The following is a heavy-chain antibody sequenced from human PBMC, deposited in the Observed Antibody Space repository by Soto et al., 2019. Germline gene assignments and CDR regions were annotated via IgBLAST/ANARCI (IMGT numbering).Heavy chain of an antibody. Sequence: QVQLQESGPGLVKPSETLSLTCTVSGGSSSSYYWSWIRKPPGKRLEWIGYIYYSGSTNYNPSLKSRVTISVDTSKTQFSLELRSVTAADTAVYYCARDSVGSGYDWGQGTLVTVSS. CDR2: IYYSGST. CDR3: ARDSVGSGYD. D-gene: IGHD5-12*01. J-gene: IGHJ4*02. CDR1: GGSSSSYY. V-gene: IGHV4-59*01.